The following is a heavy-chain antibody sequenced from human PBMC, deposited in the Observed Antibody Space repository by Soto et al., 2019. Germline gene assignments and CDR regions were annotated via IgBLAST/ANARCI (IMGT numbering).Heavy chain of an antibody. V-gene: IGHV5-10-1*01. Sequence: ESLKISCKGSGYSFTSYWISWVRQMPGKGLEWMGRIDPSDSYTNYSPSFQGHVTISADKSISTAYLQWSSLKASDTAMYYCARQHQLLFRAFDICGQGTMVIVSS. CDR1: GYSFTSYW. CDR2: IDPSDSYT. J-gene: IGHJ3*02. CDR3: ARQHQLLFRAFDI. D-gene: IGHD2-2*01.